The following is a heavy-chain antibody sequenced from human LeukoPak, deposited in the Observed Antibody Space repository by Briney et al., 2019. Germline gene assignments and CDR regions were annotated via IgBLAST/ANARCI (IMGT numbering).Heavy chain of an antibody. CDR2: IKADGSEK. D-gene: IGHD1-26*01. CDR3: ARHKSSFPDDAFDI. V-gene: IGHV3-7*01. Sequence: GGSLRLSCAASGFIFNSYWMSWVRQAPGKGLEWVANIKADGSEKYYVASVRGRFTISRDNAKNSVYLQMDSLRAEDTSVYYCARHKSSFPDDAFDIWGQGTMVTVSS. CDR1: GFIFNSYW. J-gene: IGHJ3*02.